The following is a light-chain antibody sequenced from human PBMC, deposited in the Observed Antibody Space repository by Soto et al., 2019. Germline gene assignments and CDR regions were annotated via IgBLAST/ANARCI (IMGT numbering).Light chain of an antibody. V-gene: IGKV4-1*01. CDR1: QSLLYSSNNRTF. J-gene: IGKJ4*01. CDR2: WAS. CDR3: QHYYITGPVT. Sequence: DIVMTQSPDSLALPLGDSATINCKSSQSLLYSSNNRTFLPCYPQKPGHPPKLPIYWASTRESGVQDRFHGNGSGTNFTPAISGLQAEHMARYDCQHYYITGPVTFGGGTKVEIK.